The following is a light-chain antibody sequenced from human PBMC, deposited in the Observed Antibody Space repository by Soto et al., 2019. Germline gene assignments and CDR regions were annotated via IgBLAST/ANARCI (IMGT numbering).Light chain of an antibody. CDR3: HQYGSSPPGT. J-gene: IGKJ2*01. CDR2: GAS. V-gene: IGKV3-20*01. CDR1: QSVSSSY. Sequence: EIVLTQSPGTLSLSPGERATLSCRASQSVSSSYLAWYQQKPGQAPRLPIYGASSRATGIPDRFSGSASGTDFTLTISRLEPEDFAVYYCHQYGSSPPGTFGQGTKLEIK.